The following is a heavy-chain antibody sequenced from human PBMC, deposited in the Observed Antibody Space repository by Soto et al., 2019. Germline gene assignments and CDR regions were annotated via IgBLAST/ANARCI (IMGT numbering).Heavy chain of an antibody. CDR1: GLSLSTSGEA. CDR2: IYWDDDK. D-gene: IGHD3-10*02. J-gene: IGHJ5*02. Sequence: QITLKESGPTLVQPTQTLTLTCTFSGLSLSTSGEAVGWIRQPPGKALEWLALIYWDDDKRYNPTLKTRLTITKATSKNQVVLTLTNMDPVDTATYYCAHYVSTSPAGWFDPWGQGILVTVSS. CDR3: AHYVSTSPAGWFDP. V-gene: IGHV2-5*02.